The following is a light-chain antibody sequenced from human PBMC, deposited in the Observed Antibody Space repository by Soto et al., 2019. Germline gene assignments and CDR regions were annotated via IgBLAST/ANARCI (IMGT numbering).Light chain of an antibody. CDR3: CSYGGSRAV. V-gene: IGLV2-23*02. CDR1: SSDVGSHNL. Sequence: HSALTQPASVSGSPGQSITISCTGTSSDVGSHNLVSWYQQHPGQAPKLMIYEVSKRPLGVSARFSASKSGNTASLTISGIQAEDEADYYCCSYGGSRAVFGGGTQLTVL. J-gene: IGLJ7*01. CDR2: EVS.